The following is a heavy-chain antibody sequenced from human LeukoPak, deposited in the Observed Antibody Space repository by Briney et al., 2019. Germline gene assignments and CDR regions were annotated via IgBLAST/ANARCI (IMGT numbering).Heavy chain of an antibody. CDR2: ISGSGGST. CDR3: AKDLYYYDSSGYRPFDY. V-gene: IGHV3-23*01. D-gene: IGHD3-22*01. Sequence: GGSLRLSCAASGFTFSSYGVSWVRQAPGKGLEWVSAISGSGGSTYYADSVKGRFTISRDNSKNTPYLQMNSLRAEDTAVYYCAKDLYYYDSSGYRPFDYWGQGTLVTVSS. J-gene: IGHJ4*02. CDR1: GFTFSSYG.